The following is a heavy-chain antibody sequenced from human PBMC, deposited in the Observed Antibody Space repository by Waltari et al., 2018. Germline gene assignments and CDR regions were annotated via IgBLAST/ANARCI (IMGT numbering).Heavy chain of an antibody. Sequence: QVQLVQSGAEVKKPGSSVTVSCKASGGTFSSYAISWVRQAPGQGLEWMGGIIPIFGTANYAQKFQGRVTITADESTSTAYMELSSLRSEDTAVYYCAREYYGGNGVYFDYWGQGTLVTVSS. V-gene: IGHV1-69*12. CDR2: IIPIFGTA. CDR1: GGTFSSYA. CDR3: AREYYGGNGVYFDY. D-gene: IGHD4-17*01. J-gene: IGHJ4*02.